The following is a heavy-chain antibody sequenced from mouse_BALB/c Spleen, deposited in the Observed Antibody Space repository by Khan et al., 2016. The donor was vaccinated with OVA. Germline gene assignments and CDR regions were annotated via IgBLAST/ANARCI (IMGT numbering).Heavy chain of an antibody. CDR2: IDPANGNT. V-gene: IGHV14-3*02. CDR3: ARRRYYGSSYNLDY. D-gene: IGHD1-1*01. J-gene: IGHJ2*01. Sequence: VQLQQPGAELVKPGASVKLSCTASGFNIKDTYMHWVKQRPEQGLEWIGRIDPANGNTKYDPKFQGKATITADTSSNTAYLQLSSLNSEDTAVYYCARRRYYGSSYNLDYWGQGTTLTVSS. CDR1: GFNIKDTY.